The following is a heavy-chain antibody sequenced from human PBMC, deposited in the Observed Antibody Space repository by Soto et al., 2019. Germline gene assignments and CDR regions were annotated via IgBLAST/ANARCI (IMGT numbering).Heavy chain of an antibody. CDR3: AKDRAQYYYDSSGSRFGDY. Sequence: PGGSLRLSCAASGFTFSSYGMHWVRQAPGKGLEWVAVISYDGSNKYYADSVKGRFTISRDNSKNTLYLQMNSLRAEDTAVYYCAKDRAQYYYDSSGSRFGDYWGQGTLVTVYS. CDR2: ISYDGSNK. D-gene: IGHD3-22*01. J-gene: IGHJ4*02. V-gene: IGHV3-30*18. CDR1: GFTFSSYG.